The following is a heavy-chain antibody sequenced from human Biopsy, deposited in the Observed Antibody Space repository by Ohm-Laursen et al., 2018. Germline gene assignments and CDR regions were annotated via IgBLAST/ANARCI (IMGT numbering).Heavy chain of an antibody. CDR2: ISPKSGGT. CDR3: ALQAVTQMKNFDY. J-gene: IGHJ4*02. CDR1: GFSFTGYY. V-gene: IGHV1-2*02. D-gene: IGHD6-19*01. Sequence: SVKVSCKASGFSFTGYYIHWVRQAPGQGLEWMGGISPKSGGTNYAQKFQGNITMTKNTSKSTAYMEMSKLRSDDTAVYYCALQAVTQMKNFDYWGQGTLVTVSS.